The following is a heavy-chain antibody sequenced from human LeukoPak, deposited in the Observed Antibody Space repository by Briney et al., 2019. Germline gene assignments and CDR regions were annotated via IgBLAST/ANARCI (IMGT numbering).Heavy chain of an antibody. CDR2: INPSGGST. D-gene: IGHD3-22*01. V-gene: IGHV1-46*01. J-gene: IGHJ4*02. Sequence: LTISSWSYSDTLGSNLIHWVRRTTGQGLEWMGIINPSGGSTSYAQKFQGRATMTRDTSTSTVYMELSSLRSEDTAVYYCARQIYYYDSPEEGVGFDYWGQGTLVTVSS. CDR3: ARQIYYYDSPEEGVGFDY. CDR1: SDTLGSNL.